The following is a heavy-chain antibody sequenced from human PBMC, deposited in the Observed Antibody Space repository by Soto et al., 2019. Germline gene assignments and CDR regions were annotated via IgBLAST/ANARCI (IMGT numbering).Heavy chain of an antibody. J-gene: IGHJ4*02. D-gene: IGHD3-3*01. CDR1: GFSLTTSGVG. CDR3: AHRVLRTVFGLVTTTAIYFDF. CDR2: IYWDDYK. Sequence: QITLNESGPTQVKPRQTLTLTCTCSGFSLTTSGVGLGWIRQSPGKAPEWLALIYWDDYKRDSPSLKSRLTITKDTSKNQVVLTMADLDPADTATYYCAHRVLRTVFGLVTTTAIYFDFWGQGTPVAVSS. V-gene: IGHV2-5*02.